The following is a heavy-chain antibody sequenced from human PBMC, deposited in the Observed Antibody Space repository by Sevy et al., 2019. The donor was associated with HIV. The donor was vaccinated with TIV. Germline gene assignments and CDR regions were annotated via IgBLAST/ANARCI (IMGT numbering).Heavy chain of an antibody. CDR2: ISNDGINK. Sequence: GGSLRLSCVASGFTFSSYAMHWVRQAPGKGLEWVAVISNDGINKYYADSVKGRFTISRDNSRNTLYLQMNSLRTEDTAVYYCARDFWSGYSLDYWCQGTRVTVSS. CDR3: ARDFWSGYSLDY. J-gene: IGHJ4*02. V-gene: IGHV3-30-3*01. CDR1: GFTFSSYA. D-gene: IGHD3-3*01.